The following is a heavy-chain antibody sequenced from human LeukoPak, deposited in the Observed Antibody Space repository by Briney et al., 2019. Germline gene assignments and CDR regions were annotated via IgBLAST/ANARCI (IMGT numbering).Heavy chain of an antibody. CDR2: ISTTSSAT. CDR3: ARDFNVGYDFDY. J-gene: IGHJ4*02. Sequence: GGSLRLSCAASGFRFGGFSMNWVRQAPGKGLEWIPYISTTSSATYYAASVKGRFTISRDNAKNSLYLQMNSLRAEDTAVYYCARDFNVGYDFDYWGQGTLVTVSS. CDR1: GFRFGGFS. D-gene: IGHD1-1*01. V-gene: IGHV3-48*01.